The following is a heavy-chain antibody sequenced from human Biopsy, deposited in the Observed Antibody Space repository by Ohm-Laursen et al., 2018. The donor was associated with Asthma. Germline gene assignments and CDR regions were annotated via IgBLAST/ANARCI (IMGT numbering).Heavy chain of an antibody. CDR3: ARAADYSHYYGIDV. CDR2: INVYNGNT. D-gene: IGHD3-10*01. CDR1: GYTFNSAG. V-gene: IGHV1-18*01. Sequence: SSVKVSCKASGYTFNSAGITWVRQAPGQGLEWMGWINVYNGNTKVAQKLQDRVTMITDTSTSTAYMELRSLRSDDTAVYFCARAADYSHYYGIDVWGQGTTVTVS. J-gene: IGHJ6*02.